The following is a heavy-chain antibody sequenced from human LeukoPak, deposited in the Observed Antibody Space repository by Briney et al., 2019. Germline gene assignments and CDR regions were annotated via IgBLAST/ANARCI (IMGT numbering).Heavy chain of an antibody. Sequence: GGSLRLSCAASGFTFSSYSMNWVRQAPGKGLEWVSYISSSSSTIYYADSVKGRFTISRDNAKNSLYLQMNSLRAEDTAVYYCAKGGPEYYYDSSGPYYFDYWGQGTLVTVSS. CDR1: GFTFSSYS. J-gene: IGHJ4*02. CDR2: ISSSSSTI. V-gene: IGHV3-48*01. CDR3: AKGGPEYYYDSSGPYYFDY. D-gene: IGHD3-22*01.